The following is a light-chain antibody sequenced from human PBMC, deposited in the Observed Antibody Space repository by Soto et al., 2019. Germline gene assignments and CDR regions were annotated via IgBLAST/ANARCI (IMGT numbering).Light chain of an antibody. Sequence: EIVLTQSPGTLSLSPGERATLSCRASQSVRSNFLAWYQQKPGQAPRLLIYGTSTRATGIPVRFSGSGSGTDFTLTISSLQPEDFAVYFCHQDFNLPWTFGQGTKVDNK. CDR3: HQDFNLPWT. CDR2: GTS. J-gene: IGKJ1*01. CDR1: QSVRSNF. V-gene: IGKV3-20*01.